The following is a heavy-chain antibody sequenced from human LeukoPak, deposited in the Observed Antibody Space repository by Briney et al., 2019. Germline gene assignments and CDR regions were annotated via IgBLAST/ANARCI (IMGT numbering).Heavy chain of an antibody. Sequence: GESLKISCAASGFTFSSYGMHWVRQAPGKGLEWVAFIRYDGSNKYYADSVKGRFTISRDNSKNTLYLQMNSLRAEDTAVYYCANSNGLLWFGELLYWGQGTLVTVSS. J-gene: IGHJ4*02. CDR3: ANSNGLLWFGELLY. V-gene: IGHV3-30*02. CDR1: GFTFSSYG. D-gene: IGHD3-10*01. CDR2: IRYDGSNK.